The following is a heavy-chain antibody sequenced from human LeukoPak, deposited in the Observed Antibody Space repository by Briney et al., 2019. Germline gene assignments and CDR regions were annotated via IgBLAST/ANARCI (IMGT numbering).Heavy chain of an antibody. J-gene: IGHJ4*02. V-gene: IGHV3-23*01. D-gene: IGHD3-10*01. CDR3: ARELFDFDY. Sequence: GGSLRLSCAASGFTFDNFAMTWVRQAPGKGLEWVSEITGSGGSTYYADSVKGQFTISRDNAKNTLYLQMNSLRAEDTAMYYCARELFDFDYWGQGTLVTVSS. CDR2: ITGSGGST. CDR1: GFTFDNFA.